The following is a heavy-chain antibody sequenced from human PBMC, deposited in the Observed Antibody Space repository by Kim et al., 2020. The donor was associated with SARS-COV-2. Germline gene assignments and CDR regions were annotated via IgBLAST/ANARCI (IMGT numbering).Heavy chain of an antibody. CDR2: INTNTGNP. D-gene: IGHD6-19*01. Sequence: ASVKVSCKASGYTFTSYAMNWVRQAPGQGLEWMGWINTNTGNPTYAQGFTGRFVFSLDTSVSTAYLQISSLKAEDTAVYYCARELEWLVPNDAFDIWGQGTMVTVSS. J-gene: IGHJ3*02. V-gene: IGHV7-4-1*02. CDR1: GYTFTSYA. CDR3: ARELEWLVPNDAFDI.